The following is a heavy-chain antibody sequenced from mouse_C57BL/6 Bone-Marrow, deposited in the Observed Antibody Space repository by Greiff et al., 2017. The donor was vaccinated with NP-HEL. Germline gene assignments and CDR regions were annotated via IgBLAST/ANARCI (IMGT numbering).Heavy chain of an antibody. V-gene: IGHV5-4*01. J-gene: IGHJ2*01. D-gene: IGHD1-1*01. CDR3: EIYCSGY. CDR1: GFTFSSYA. CDR2: ISDGGSYT. Sequence: DVQLVESGGGLVKPGGSLKLSCAASGFTFSSYAMSWVRQTPEKRLEWVATISDGGSYTYYPDNVKGRYTISRDNAKNNLYLQMSHLKSEDTARYYCEIYCSGYWGQGTTLTVSS.